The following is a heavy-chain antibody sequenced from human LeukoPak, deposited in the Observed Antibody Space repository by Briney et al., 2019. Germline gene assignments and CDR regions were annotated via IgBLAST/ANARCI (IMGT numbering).Heavy chain of an antibody. CDR2: IIPNADRT. D-gene: IGHD3-22*01. CDR3: AIMHGYYDGSGYWVQ. V-gene: IGHV3-23*01. Sequence: QSGGSLRLSCAASGFTFGSYAMSWVRQAPGKGLEWVSFIIPNADRTSKADSVEGRFTISRDNPRNTLYLQMNSLRDDDTPVYYCAIMHGYYDGSGYWVQWGQGTLVTVSS. J-gene: IGHJ4*02. CDR1: GFTFGSYA.